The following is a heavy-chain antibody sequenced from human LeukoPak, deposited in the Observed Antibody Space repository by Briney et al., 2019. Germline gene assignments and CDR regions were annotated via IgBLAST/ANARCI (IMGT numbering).Heavy chain of an antibody. V-gene: IGHV4-4*07. Sequence: SETLSLTCTVSGGSISSYYWSWIRQPAGKGLEWIGRIYTSGSTNYNPSLKSRVTMSVDTSKNQFSLKLSSVTAADTAVYYCASYCSSTSCYGEGIWGQGTMVTVSS. CDR2: IYTSGST. CDR1: GGSISSYY. CDR3: ASYCSSTSCYGEGI. D-gene: IGHD2-2*01. J-gene: IGHJ3*02.